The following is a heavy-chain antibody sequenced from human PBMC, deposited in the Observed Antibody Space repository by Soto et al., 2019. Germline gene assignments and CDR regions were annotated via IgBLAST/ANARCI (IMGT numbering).Heavy chain of an antibody. Sequence: GGSLRLSCAASGFTFRIYSMHWVRQSPGKGLEWVAVMWYDGTNKYYGESVKGRFTISRDNSENTLYLQMNSLKVEDTAVYYCARDATFGTKGGSFDIWGHGTLVTVSS. D-gene: IGHD3-16*01. V-gene: IGHV3-33*01. CDR1: GFTFRIYS. CDR2: MWYDGTNK. CDR3: ARDATFGTKGGSFDI. J-gene: IGHJ3*02.